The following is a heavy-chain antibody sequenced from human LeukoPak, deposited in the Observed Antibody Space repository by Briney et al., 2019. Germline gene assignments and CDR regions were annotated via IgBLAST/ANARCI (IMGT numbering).Heavy chain of an antibody. D-gene: IGHD2-2*03. Sequence: SVKVSCKASGGTFSSYAISWVRQAPGQGLEWMGGIIPIFVTANYAQKFQGRVTITADKSTSTAYMDLSSLRSEDTAVYYCARGPPWIYAFDIWGQGTMVTVSS. CDR2: IIPIFVTA. CDR1: GGTFSSYA. CDR3: ARGPPWIYAFDI. J-gene: IGHJ3*02. V-gene: IGHV1-69*06.